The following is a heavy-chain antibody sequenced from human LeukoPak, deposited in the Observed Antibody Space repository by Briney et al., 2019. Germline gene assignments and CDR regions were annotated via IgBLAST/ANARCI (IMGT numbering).Heavy chain of an antibody. D-gene: IGHD6-19*01. J-gene: IGHJ4*02. V-gene: IGHV3-21*01. Sequence: GGSLRLSCAASGFTFSSYDMNWVRQAPGKGLEWVSSISSSSSYIYYADSVKGRFTISRDNAKNSLYLQMNSLRAEDTAVYYCAPLGYSSGWYPWWGQGTLVTVSS. CDR1: GFTFSSYD. CDR2: ISSSSSYI. CDR3: APLGYSSGWYPW.